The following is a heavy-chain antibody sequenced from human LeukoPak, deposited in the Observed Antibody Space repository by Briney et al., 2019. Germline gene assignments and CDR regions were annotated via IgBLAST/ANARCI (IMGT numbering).Heavy chain of an antibody. CDR1: GFTFTTYW. V-gene: IGHV3-7*01. D-gene: IGHD6-13*01. CDR2: IKQDGREK. CDR3: ARVKQQLVRLLGRDTTYYYYYYMDV. J-gene: IGHJ6*03. Sequence: PGGSLRLSCAASGFTFTTYWMSWVRQAPGKGLEWVANIKQDGREKHYVDSVKGRFTISRDNAKNSLFLQMNSLRAEDTAVYFCARVKQQLVRLLGRDTTYYYYYYMDVWGKGTTVTVSS.